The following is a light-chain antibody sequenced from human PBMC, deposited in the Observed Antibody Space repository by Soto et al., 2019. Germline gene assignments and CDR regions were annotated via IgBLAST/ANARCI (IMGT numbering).Light chain of an antibody. Sequence: QSVLTQPASVSGSPGQSITLSCTRTSSGVENYNLVSWYQHRPGKAPKLIIYEGSQRPSGVSDRFSGSKSGNTASLTISGLRAEDEADYHCSSYTGAVVFGGGTKVTVL. CDR3: SSYTGAVV. V-gene: IGLV2-23*01. J-gene: IGLJ2*01. CDR1: SSGVENYNL. CDR2: EGS.